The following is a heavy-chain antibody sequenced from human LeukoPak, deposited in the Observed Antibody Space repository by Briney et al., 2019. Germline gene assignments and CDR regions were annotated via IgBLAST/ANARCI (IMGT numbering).Heavy chain of an antibody. D-gene: IGHD6-13*01. CDR3: ARDRPTIVAAGVGY. V-gene: IGHV1-2*02. J-gene: IGHJ4*02. CDR1: GYTFTGYY. CDR2: INPHSGGT. Sequence: GASVKVSCKASGYTFTGYYMHWVRQAPGQGLEWMGWINPHSGGTNYAQKFQGRVTMTRDTTISTVYMELSRLTSDDAAVYYCARDRPTIVAAGVGYWGQGTLVTVSS.